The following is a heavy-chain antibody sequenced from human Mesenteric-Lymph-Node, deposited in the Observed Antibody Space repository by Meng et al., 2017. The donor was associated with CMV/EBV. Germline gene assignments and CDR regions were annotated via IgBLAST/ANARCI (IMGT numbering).Heavy chain of an antibody. Sequence: LTGGVYCGAIICYFWSWIRQPPGKGLEWIGEISHAGTTNYNPSLTSRVTLSLDMSKNQFSLNLSSVTAADTAVYYCARVSSVSSSSLWGQGTLVTVSS. CDR1: CGAIICYF. D-gene: IGHD6-6*01. CDR3: ARVSSVSSSSL. V-gene: IGHV4-34*01. J-gene: IGHJ4*02. CDR2: ISHAGTT.